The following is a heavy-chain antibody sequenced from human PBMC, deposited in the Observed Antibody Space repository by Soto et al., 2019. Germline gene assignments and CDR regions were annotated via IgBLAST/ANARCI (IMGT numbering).Heavy chain of an antibody. CDR3: ARAYYFGSGTSYTLYY. D-gene: IGHD3-10*01. CDR2: ISDDGVSK. V-gene: IGHV3-30*03. J-gene: IGHJ4*02. Sequence: GGPLRLSCAASGFTFSNYGMHWVRQAPGKGLEWVAVISDDGVSKYYADSVQGRFTISRDNSESAVFLQMNSLRPDDTALYFCARAYYFGSGTSYTLYYWGQGTQVTV. CDR1: GFTFSNYG.